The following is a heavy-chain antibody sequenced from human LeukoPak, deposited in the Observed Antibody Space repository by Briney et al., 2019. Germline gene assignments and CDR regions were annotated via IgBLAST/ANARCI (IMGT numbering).Heavy chain of an antibody. J-gene: IGHJ4*02. D-gene: IGHD2-15*01. V-gene: IGHV4-59*01. CDR3: ARAGPRVVAAMGYYFDY. Sequence: SETLSLTCTVSGGSISSYYWSWIRQPPGKGLEWIGYIYYSGSTNYNPSLESRVTISVDTSKNQFSLKLNSVTAADTAVYYCARAGPRVVAAMGYYFDYWGQGTLVTVSS. CDR1: GGSISSYY. CDR2: IYYSGST.